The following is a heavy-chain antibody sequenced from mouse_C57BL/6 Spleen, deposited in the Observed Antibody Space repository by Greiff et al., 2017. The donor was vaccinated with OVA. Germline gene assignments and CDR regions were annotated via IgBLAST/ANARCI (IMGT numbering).Heavy chain of an antibody. D-gene: IGHD1-2*01. CDR2: INPNNGGT. V-gene: IGHV1-26*01. Sequence: EVQLQQSGPELVKPGASVKISCKASGYTFTDYYMNWVKQSHGKSLEWIGDINPNNGGTSYNQKFKGKATLTVDKSSSTAYMELRSLTSEDSAVYYCAREGHYYGYFDYWGQGTTLTVSS. CDR1: GYTFTDYY. CDR3: AREGHYYGYFDY. J-gene: IGHJ2*01.